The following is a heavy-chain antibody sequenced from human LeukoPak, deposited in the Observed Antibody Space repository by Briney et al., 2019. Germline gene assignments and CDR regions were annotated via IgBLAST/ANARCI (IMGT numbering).Heavy chain of an antibody. CDR1: GYSISSGYY. Sequence: SETLSLTCTVSGYSISSGYYWGWIRQPPGKRLEWVGSIHSSGNTYYNPTLKSRVTISVDTSKNQFSLNLTSVTAADAAVYYCARDLGYSGFDWAPWGQGALVTVSS. V-gene: IGHV4-38-2*02. D-gene: IGHD5-12*01. CDR3: ARDLGYSGFDWAP. CDR2: IHSSGNT. J-gene: IGHJ5*02.